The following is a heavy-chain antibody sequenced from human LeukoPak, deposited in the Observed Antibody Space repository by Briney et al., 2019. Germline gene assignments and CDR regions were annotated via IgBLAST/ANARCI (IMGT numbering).Heavy chain of an antibody. CDR2: IKRDGSEK. CDR1: GFTFRSYS. V-gene: IGHV3-7*03. J-gene: IGHJ4*02. CDR3: ARLGPASSGWPESFDY. Sequence: GGSLRLSCAASGFTFRSYSMNWVRQAPGKGLEWVANIKRDGSEKYYVDSVKGRFTISRDNAKNSLDLQMNSLRVEDTAVYYCARLGPASSGWPESFDYWGQGTLVTVSS. D-gene: IGHD6-19*01.